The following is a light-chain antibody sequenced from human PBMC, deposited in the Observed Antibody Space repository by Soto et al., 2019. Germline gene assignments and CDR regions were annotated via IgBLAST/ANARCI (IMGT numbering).Light chain of an antibody. CDR1: QTIDSW. V-gene: IGKV1-39*01. J-gene: IGKJ4*01. CDR2: AAS. CDR3: QQSYSTPRT. Sequence: DLQMTQSPSTLSASVGDRVTITCRASQTIDSWLAWYQQKPGKAPKLLIYAASSLQSGVPPRFSGSGSGTDFTLTISSLQPEDFATYYCQQSYSTPRTFGGGTKVDI.